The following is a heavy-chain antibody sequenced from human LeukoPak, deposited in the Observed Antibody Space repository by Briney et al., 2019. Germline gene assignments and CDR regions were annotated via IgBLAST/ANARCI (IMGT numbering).Heavy chain of an antibody. D-gene: IGHD4-23*01. CDR3: AKELRTTVVTRTVDY. J-gene: IGHJ4*02. Sequence: HPGGSLGLSCAASGFTFSSYGMHWVRQAPGKGLEWVAVISYDGSNKYYADSVKGRFTISRDNSKNTLYLQMNSLRAEDTAVYYCAKELRTTVVTRTVDYWGQGTLVTVSS. CDR2: ISYDGSNK. V-gene: IGHV3-30*18. CDR1: GFTFSSYG.